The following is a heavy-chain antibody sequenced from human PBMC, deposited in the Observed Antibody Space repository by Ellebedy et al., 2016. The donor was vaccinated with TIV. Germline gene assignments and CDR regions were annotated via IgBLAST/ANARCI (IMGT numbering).Heavy chain of an antibody. V-gene: IGHV1-46*01. Sequence: AASVKVSCKASGGTFSSYAISWVRQAPGQGLEWLGIVKPSGGRTTYAQQFQGRVTLTRETSTSKAYMELGSLRSEDPAVYYCARDDRFRSSWYPPRYGMDVWGQGTTVTVS. J-gene: IGHJ6*02. CDR3: ARDDRFRSSWYPPRYGMDV. D-gene: IGHD6-13*01. CDR1: GGTFSSYA. CDR2: VKPSGGRT.